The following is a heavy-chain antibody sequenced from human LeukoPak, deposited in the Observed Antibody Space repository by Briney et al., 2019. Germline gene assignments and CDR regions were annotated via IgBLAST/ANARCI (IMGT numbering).Heavy chain of an antibody. CDR3: ARVIGNDILTGYPLGYFDY. D-gene: IGHD3-9*01. J-gene: IGHJ4*02. CDR2: IKEDGSEK. CDR1: RFTFSSYW. V-gene: IGHV3-7*03. Sequence: GGSLRLSCAASRFTFSSYWMSWVRQAPGKGLEWVASIKEDGSEKYYVDSVKGRFTISRDNAKNSLYLQMNNLRAEDTAVYYCARVIGNDILTGYPLGYFDYWGQGTLVTVSS.